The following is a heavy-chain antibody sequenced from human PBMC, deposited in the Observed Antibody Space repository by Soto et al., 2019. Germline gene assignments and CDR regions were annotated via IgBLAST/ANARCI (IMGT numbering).Heavy chain of an antibody. J-gene: IGHJ6*02. CDR2: IIPIFGTA. CDR1: GGTFSSYA. V-gene: IGHV1-69*12. Sequence: QVQLVQSGAEVKKPGSSVKVSCKASGGTFSSYAISWVRQAPGQGLEWMGGIIPIFGTANYAQKFQGRVTITADXXTXTXXMELSSLRSEDTAVYYCARENSRYKGTYYYYGMDVWGQGTTVTVSS. CDR3: ARENSRYKGTYYYYGMDV. D-gene: IGHD6-13*01.